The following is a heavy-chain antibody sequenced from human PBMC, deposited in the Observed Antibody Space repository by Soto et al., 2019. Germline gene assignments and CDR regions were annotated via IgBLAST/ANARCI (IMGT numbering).Heavy chain of an antibody. CDR3: ARDLYGSGNDAFDI. D-gene: IGHD3-10*01. V-gene: IGHV1-18*01. Sequence: ASVKVSCKASGYTFTSYGISWVRQAPGQGLEWMGWISAYNGNTNYAQRLQGRVTMTTDTSTSTAYMELRSLRSDDTAVYYCARDLYGSGNDAFDIWGQGTMVTVSS. J-gene: IGHJ3*02. CDR1: GYTFTSYG. CDR2: ISAYNGNT.